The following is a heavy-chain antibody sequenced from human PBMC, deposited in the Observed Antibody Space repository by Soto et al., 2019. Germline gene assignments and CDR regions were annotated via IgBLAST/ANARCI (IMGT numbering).Heavy chain of an antibody. D-gene: IGHD3-9*01. V-gene: IGHV2-5*02. Sequence: QITMKESGPTLAKPTQTLTLTCTFSGFSLNTRGVGVGWFRQPHGKALDWLALISWDGEKRYSPSLKSRLTIPKDTTENQVVLTMANMDPVDTATYYCAHRSGDLLTGHYYFDYWGQGTLVTASS. CDR3: AHRSGDLLTGHYYFDY. J-gene: IGHJ4*02. CDR2: ISWDGEK. CDR1: GFSLNTRGVG.